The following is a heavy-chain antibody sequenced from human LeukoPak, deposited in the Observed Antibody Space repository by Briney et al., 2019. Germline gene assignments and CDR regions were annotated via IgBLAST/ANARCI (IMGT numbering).Heavy chain of an antibody. Sequence: ASVKVSCKASGYTFTSYALHWVRQAPGQRLEWMGWINTGNGNTIYSQKFQGRVTMTRDTSTSTVYMELSSLRSEDTAVYYCARDLSTVGAQGFDPWGQGTLVTVSS. CDR3: ARDLSTVGAQGFDP. J-gene: IGHJ5*02. CDR2: INTGNGNT. D-gene: IGHD4-23*01. V-gene: IGHV1-3*04. CDR1: GYTFTSYA.